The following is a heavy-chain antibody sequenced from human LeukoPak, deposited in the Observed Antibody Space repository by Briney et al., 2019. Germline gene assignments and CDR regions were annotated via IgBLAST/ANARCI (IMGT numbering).Heavy chain of an antibody. V-gene: IGHV3-7*01. CDR3: ARGVPTGIDYFDY. D-gene: IGHD1-1*01. CDR1: GFTFSSYW. J-gene: IGHJ4*02. CDR2: IKEDGSEK. Sequence: GGSLRLSCAASGFTFSSYWLSWVRQAPGKGLEWVANIKEDGSEKFYVDSVKGRFSMPRDNARNSLYLQMNSLRAEDTAVYYCARGVPTGIDYFDYWGQGTLVAVSS.